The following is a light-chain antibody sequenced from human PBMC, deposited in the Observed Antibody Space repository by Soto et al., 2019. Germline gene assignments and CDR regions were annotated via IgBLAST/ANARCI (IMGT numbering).Light chain of an antibody. CDR1: SSDIGNYNL. J-gene: IGLJ1*01. V-gene: IGLV2-23*01. CDR3: CSYAGSNTYV. Sequence: QSVLTQPASVSGSPGQSITISCIGTSSDIGNYNLVSWYQQYPGKGPQPMIYEDSRRPSGVSNRFSGSKSGNTASLTISGLQAEDEADYYCCSYAGSNTYVFGTGTKLTVL. CDR2: EDS.